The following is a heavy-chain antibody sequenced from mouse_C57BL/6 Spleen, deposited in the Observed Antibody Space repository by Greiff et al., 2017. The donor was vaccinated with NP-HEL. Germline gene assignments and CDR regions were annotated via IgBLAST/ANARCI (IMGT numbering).Heavy chain of an antibody. CDR2: ISGGGGNT. CDR1: GFTFSSYT. J-gene: IGHJ1*03. D-gene: IGHD4-1*01. V-gene: IGHV5-9*01. CDR3: ARRNWEDWYFDV. Sequence: EVKLVESGGGLVKPGGSLKLSCAASGFTFSSYTMSWVRQTPEKRLEWVATISGGGGNTYYPDSVKGRFTISRDNAKNTLYLQMSSLRSEDTALYYCARRNWEDWYFDVWGTGTTVTVSS.